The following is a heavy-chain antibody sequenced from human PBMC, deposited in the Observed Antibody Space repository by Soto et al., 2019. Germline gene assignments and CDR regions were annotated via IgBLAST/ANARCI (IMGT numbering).Heavy chain of an antibody. CDR2: IYPGDSDT. D-gene: IGHD2-8*01. Sequence: GESLKFSCQGSGYRFSSYWIAWVRQMPGKGLEWMGIIYPGDSDTIYSPSFQGQVTFSVDKSTSTAYLQWSSLKASDTAMYYCARQGSNGAYYYYGMDVWGQGTTVTV. CDR1: GYRFSSYW. V-gene: IGHV5-51*01. J-gene: IGHJ6*02. CDR3: ARQGSNGAYYYYGMDV.